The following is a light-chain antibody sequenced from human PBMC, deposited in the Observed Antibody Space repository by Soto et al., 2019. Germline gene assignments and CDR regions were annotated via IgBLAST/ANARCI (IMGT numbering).Light chain of an antibody. Sequence: EIVMTQSPATLSVSPGERATLSCRASHSVSSNLAWYQQQPGQATRLLISGAPTRATGIPARFSGSRSGTEFTPTICSLLAKDGAVYYCQQYNNWPPWTFGQGTKLEIK. CDR2: GAP. CDR3: QQYNNWPPWT. CDR1: HSVSSN. J-gene: IGKJ2*02. V-gene: IGKV3-15*01.